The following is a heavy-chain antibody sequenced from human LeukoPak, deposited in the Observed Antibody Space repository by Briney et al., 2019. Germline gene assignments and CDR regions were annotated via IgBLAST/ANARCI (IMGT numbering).Heavy chain of an antibody. V-gene: IGHV3-53*01. J-gene: IGHJ3*02. CDR1: GFTVSSNY. CDR3: AKGPSGGSAFDI. CDR2: IYSGGDT. Sequence: SGGSLRLSCAASGFTVSSNYMSWVRQAPGKGLEWVSIIYSGGDTYYADSVKGRFTISRDNSKNTLYPQMNSLRAEDTAVYYCAKGPSGGSAFDIWGQGTMVTVSS. D-gene: IGHD3-10*01.